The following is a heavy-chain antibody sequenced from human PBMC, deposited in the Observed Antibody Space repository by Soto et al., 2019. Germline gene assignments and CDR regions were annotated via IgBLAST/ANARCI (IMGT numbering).Heavy chain of an antibody. Sequence: GGSLRLSCAASGFTFSSYAMSWVRQAPGKGLEWVSAISGSGGSTYYADSVKGRFTISRDNSKNTLYLQMNSLRAEDTAVYYCAKGHSNYYDSSGYYYVKGMGAFDIWGQGTMVTVSS. CDR3: AKGHSNYYDSSGYYYVKGMGAFDI. V-gene: IGHV3-23*01. D-gene: IGHD3-22*01. CDR1: GFTFSSYA. J-gene: IGHJ3*02. CDR2: ISGSGGST.